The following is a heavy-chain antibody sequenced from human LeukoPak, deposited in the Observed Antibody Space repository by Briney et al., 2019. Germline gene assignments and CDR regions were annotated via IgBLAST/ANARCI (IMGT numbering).Heavy chain of an antibody. CDR1: GFTFSSYG. D-gene: IGHD3-10*01. CDR2: IRYDGSNK. J-gene: IGHJ5*02. CDR3: AKKQYGSGSYYGWFDP. V-gene: IGHV3-30*02. Sequence: GGSLRLSCGASGFTFSSYGMHWVRQAPGKGLEWVAFIRYDGSNKYYADSVKGRFTNSRDNSKNTLYLQMNSLRAEDTAVYYCAKKQYGSGSYYGWFDPWGQGTLVTVSS.